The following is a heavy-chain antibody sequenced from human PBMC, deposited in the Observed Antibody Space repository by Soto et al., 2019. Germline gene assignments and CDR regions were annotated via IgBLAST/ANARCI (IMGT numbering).Heavy chain of an antibody. CDR3: ASGYDSSGYYIPN. J-gene: IGHJ4*02. V-gene: IGHV1-69*06. CDR1: GGTFSSYA. D-gene: IGHD3-22*01. CDR2: IIPIFVTA. Sequence: SVKVSCKASGGTFSSYAISWERQAPGQGLEWMGGIIPIFVTANYAQKFQGRVTITADKSTSTAYMELSSLRSEDTAVYYCASGYDSSGYYIPNWGQGTLVTVSS.